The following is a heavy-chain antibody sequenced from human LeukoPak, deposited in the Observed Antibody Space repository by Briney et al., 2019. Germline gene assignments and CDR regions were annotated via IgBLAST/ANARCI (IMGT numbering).Heavy chain of an antibody. V-gene: IGHV4-34*01. Sequence: SETLSLTCAVYGGSFSGYYWSWIRQPPGKGLEWIGEINHSGSTNYNPSLKSRVTISVDTSKNQFSLKLSSVTAADTAVYYCVRDWVVGGTHWYFDLWGRGTLVTVSS. CDR1: GGSFSGYY. D-gene: IGHD1-26*01. J-gene: IGHJ2*01. CDR3: VRDWVVGGTHWYFDL. CDR2: INHSGST.